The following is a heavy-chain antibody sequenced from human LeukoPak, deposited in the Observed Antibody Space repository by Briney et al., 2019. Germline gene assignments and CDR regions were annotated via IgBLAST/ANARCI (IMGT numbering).Heavy chain of an antibody. CDR3: AREMATINAFDI. V-gene: IGHV4-59*01. CDR2: SYYSGST. D-gene: IGHD5-24*01. J-gene: IGHJ3*02. CDR1: GGSISSYY. Sequence: SETLSLTCTVSGGSISSYYWSWIRQPPGKGLEWIGYSYYSGSTNYNPSLKSRVTISVDTSKNQFSLKLSSVTAADTAVYYCAREMATINAFDIWGQGTMVTVSS.